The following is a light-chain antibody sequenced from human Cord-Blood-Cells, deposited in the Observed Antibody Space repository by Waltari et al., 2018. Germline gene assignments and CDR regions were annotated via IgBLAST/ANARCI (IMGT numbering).Light chain of an antibody. J-gene: IGKJ3*01. CDR2: GAA. CDR3: QQYGSSPEFT. CDR1: QSVSSSY. Sequence: EIVLSQSPGPLSLSPGERATLSCRASQSVSSSYLAGYQQKPGQAPRLLIYGAASRATGIPDRFSGSGSGTDFTLTISRLEPEDFAVYYCQQYGSSPEFTFGPGTKVDIK. V-gene: IGKV3-20*01.